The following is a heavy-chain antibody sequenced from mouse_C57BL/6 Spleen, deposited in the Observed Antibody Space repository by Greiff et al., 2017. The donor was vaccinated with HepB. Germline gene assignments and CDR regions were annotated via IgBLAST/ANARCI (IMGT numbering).Heavy chain of an antibody. CDR2: IRSKSSNYAT. Sequence: DVMLVESGGGLVQPKGSLKLSCAASGFTFNTYAMHWVRQAPGKGLEWVARIRSKSSNYATYYADSVKDRFTISRDDSTSMLYLQMNNLKTEDTAMYYCVFDYYGSSYGAMDYWGQGTSVTVSS. J-gene: IGHJ4*01. CDR3: VFDYYGSSYGAMDY. CDR1: GFTFNTYA. D-gene: IGHD1-1*01. V-gene: IGHV10-3*01.